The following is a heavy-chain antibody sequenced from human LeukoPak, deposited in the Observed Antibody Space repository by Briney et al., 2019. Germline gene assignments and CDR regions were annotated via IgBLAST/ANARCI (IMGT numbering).Heavy chain of an antibody. CDR3: AKYTSSYFGGAFDI. CDR2: ISGSGGST. Sequence: GGSLRLSCAASEFTFSSYAMSWVRQAPGKGPEWVSGISGSGGSTYYADSVKGRFTISRDNSKNTLYLQMNSLRAEDTAVYYCAKYTSSYFGGAFDIWGQGTMVTVSS. CDR1: EFTFSSYA. D-gene: IGHD2-15*01. J-gene: IGHJ3*02. V-gene: IGHV3-23*01.